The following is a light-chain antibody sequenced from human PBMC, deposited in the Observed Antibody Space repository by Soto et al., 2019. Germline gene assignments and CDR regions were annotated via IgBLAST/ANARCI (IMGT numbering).Light chain of an antibody. J-gene: IGLJ2*01. CDR3: SSYAVSNPCVV. CDR2: EVT. CDR1: SSDVGSYNY. Sequence: QSALTQPPSASGSPGQSVTISCTGTSSDVGSYNYVSWYQQHPGKAPKLMIYEVTKRPSGVPDRFSGSKSGNTASLTVSGLQAEDEADYYCSSYAVSNPCVVFGGGTKLTVL. V-gene: IGLV2-8*01.